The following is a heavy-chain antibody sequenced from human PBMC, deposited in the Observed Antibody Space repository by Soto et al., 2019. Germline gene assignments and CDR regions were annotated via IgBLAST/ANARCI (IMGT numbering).Heavy chain of an antibody. V-gene: IGHV3-23*01. CDR1: GFTFSSYA. CDR3: AKGVSYSSGWPSFDY. CDR2: ISGSGGST. D-gene: IGHD6-19*01. Sequence: GGSLRLSCAASGFTFSSYAMSWVRQAPGKGLEWVSAISGSGGSTYYADSVKGRFTISRDNSKNTLYLQMNSLRAEDTAVYYCAKGVSYSSGWPSFDYWGQGTLVTVSS. J-gene: IGHJ4*02.